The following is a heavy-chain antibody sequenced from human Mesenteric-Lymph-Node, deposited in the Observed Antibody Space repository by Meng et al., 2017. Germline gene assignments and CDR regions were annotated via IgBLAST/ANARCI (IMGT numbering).Heavy chain of an antibody. CDR1: GFTFSSYW. Sequence: GESLKISCAASGFTFSSYWMSGVRQAPGKGLEWVANIKQDGSEKYYVDSVKGRFTISRDNAKNTLYLQMNSLRAEDTAVYYCARPRGVEGSTADHMLDFWGQGTLVTVSS. D-gene: IGHD2-8*01. J-gene: IGHJ4*02. CDR2: IKQDGSEK. CDR3: ARPRGVEGSTADHMLDF. V-gene: IGHV3-7*01.